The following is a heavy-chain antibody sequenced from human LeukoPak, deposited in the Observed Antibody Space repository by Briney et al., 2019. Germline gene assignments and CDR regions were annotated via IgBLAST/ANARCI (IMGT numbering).Heavy chain of an antibody. CDR2: INPKNGDT. Sequence: GASVTVSCTASGYTFTAYYIHWVRQAPGQGLEWMGRINPKNGDTNYAQKFQGRVTMTRDTSISTAYMELSRLRSDDTAVYYCARDAIAAAGTQLPYYYYYMDVWGKGTTVTISS. J-gene: IGHJ6*03. D-gene: IGHD6-13*01. V-gene: IGHV1-2*06. CDR1: GYTFTAYY. CDR3: ARDAIAAAGTQLPYYYYYMDV.